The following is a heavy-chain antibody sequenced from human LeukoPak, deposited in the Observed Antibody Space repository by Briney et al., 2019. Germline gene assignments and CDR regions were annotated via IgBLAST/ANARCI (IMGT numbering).Heavy chain of an antibody. CDR2: IREDGSEK. CDR1: GFTFRSFW. J-gene: IGHJ6*02. Sequence: GGSLRLSCAASGFTFRSFWMTWVRQAPGKGLEWVANIREDGSEKYYVDSVNGRFTISRDNAKNSLSLQMNSLRAEDMGVYYCARGRGIGAWGQGTTVTVPS. CDR3: ARGRGIGA. V-gene: IGHV3-7*01.